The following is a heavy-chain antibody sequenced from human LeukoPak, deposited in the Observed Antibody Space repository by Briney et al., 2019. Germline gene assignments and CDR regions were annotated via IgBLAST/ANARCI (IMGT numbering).Heavy chain of an antibody. J-gene: IGHJ3*02. CDR3: ASTQYYDFWSGSYGDAFDI. V-gene: IGHV4-39*01. CDR2: IYYSGST. Sequence: SETLSLTCTVSGGSISSSSYYWGWIRQPPGKGLEWIGSIYYSGSTYYNPSLKSRVTISVDTSKNQFSLKLSSVTAADTAVYYCASTQYYDFWSGSYGDAFDIWGQGTMVTVSS. D-gene: IGHD3-3*01. CDR1: GGSISSSSYY.